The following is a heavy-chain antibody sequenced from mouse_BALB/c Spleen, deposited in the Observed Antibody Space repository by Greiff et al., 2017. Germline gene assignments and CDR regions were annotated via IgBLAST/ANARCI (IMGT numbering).Heavy chain of an antibody. J-gene: IGHJ4*01. CDR1: GFTFSSYT. D-gene: IGHD1-1*01. CDR2: ISSGGSYT. V-gene: IGHV5-6-4*01. CDR3: TRASTVDAMDY. Sequence: EVQGVESGGGLVKPGGSLKLSCAASGFTFSSYTMSWVRQTPEKRLEWVATISSGGSYTYYPDSVKGRFTISRDNAKNTLYLQMSSLKSEDTAMYYCTRASTVDAMDYWGQGTSVTVSA.